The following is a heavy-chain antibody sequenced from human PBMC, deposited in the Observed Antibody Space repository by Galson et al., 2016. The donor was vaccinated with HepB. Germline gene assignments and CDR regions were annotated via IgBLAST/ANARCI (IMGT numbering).Heavy chain of an antibody. CDR3: ARDINLYDSSGYYYDPSRNADY. D-gene: IGHD3-22*01. CDR2: IAYDGSNK. CDR1: GFTVSSQS. J-gene: IGHJ4*02. V-gene: IGHV3-30-3*01. Sequence: SLRLSCAASGFTVSSQSMNWVRQAPGKGLEWVAVIAYDGSNKYYTDSVKGRFTISRDNSKNTLYLQMNSLRAEDTAVYYCARDINLYDSSGYYYDPSRNADYWGQGTLVTVSS.